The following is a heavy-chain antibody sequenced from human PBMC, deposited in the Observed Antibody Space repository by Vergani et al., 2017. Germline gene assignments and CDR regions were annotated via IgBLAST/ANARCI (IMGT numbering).Heavy chain of an antibody. CDR2: IYHSRST. CDR3: ARAFEYYDFWSGYRGAFDY. V-gene: IGHV4-38-2*01. CDR1: GYSISSGYY. J-gene: IGHJ4*02. Sequence: QVQLQESGPGLVKPSETLSLTCAVSGYSISSGYYWGWIRQPPGKGLEWIGSIYHSRSTNYNPSLKSRVTISVDTSKNQFSLKLSSVTAADTAVYYCARAFEYYDFWSGYRGAFDYWGQGTLVTVSS. D-gene: IGHD3-3*01.